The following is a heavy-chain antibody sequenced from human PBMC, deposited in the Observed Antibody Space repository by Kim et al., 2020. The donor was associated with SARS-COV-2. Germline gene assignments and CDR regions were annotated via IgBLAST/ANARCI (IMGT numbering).Heavy chain of an antibody. Sequence: SETLSLTCAVSGGSISSSNWWSWVRQPPGKGLEWIGEIYHSGSTNYNPSLKSRVTISVDKSKNQFSLKLSSVTAADTAVYYCARLWPSGGWYGFPKTFDYWGQGTLVTVSS. J-gene: IGHJ4*02. CDR1: GGSISSSNW. CDR2: IYHSGST. CDR3: ARLWPSGGWYGFPKTFDY. D-gene: IGHD2-15*01. V-gene: IGHV4-4*02.